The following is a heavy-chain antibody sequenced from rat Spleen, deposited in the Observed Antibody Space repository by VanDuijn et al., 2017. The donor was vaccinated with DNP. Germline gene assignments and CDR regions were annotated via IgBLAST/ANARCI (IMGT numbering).Heavy chain of an antibody. CDR1: GFTFSDYH. D-gene: IGHD1-11*01. J-gene: IGHJ4*01. V-gene: IGHV5-7*01. CDR2: ISYDANNT. CDR3: ARHSAAVYAIDA. Sequence: EVHLVESGGGLVQPGRSLKLSCAASGFTFSDYHMAWVRQAPKKGLEWVTTISYDANNTYYRDSVKGRFTISRDNAKSTLYLQMDSLRSEDTATYYCARHSAAVYAIDAWGQGTSVTVSS.